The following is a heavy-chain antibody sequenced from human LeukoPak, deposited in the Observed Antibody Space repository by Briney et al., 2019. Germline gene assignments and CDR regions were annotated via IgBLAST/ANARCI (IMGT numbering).Heavy chain of an antibody. J-gene: IGHJ4*02. CDR2: IKHSGST. CDR3: ATSGWYLLPGVY. D-gene: IGHD6-19*01. V-gene: IGHV4-34*01. CDR1: GGSFSGYY. Sequence: PSETLSLTCAVYGGSFSGYYWSWIRQPPGKGLEWIGEIKHSGSTNYNPSLKSRVTISVDTSKNQFSLKLSSVTAADTAVYYCATSGWYLLPGVYWGQGTLVTVSS.